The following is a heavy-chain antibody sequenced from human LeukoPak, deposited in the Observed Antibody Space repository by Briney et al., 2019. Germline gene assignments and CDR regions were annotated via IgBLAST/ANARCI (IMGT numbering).Heavy chain of an antibody. CDR2: ISYDGSNK. Sequence: GGSLRLSCAASGFIFSTYGMHWVRQAPGKGLEWVAVISYDGSNKYYADSVKGRFTISRDNSKNTLYLQVNSLRAEDTAVYYCAKTPQPYCGGDCSHFDYWGQGTLVTVSS. V-gene: IGHV3-30*18. J-gene: IGHJ4*02. CDR1: GFIFSTYG. CDR3: AKTPQPYCGGDCSHFDY. D-gene: IGHD2-21*02.